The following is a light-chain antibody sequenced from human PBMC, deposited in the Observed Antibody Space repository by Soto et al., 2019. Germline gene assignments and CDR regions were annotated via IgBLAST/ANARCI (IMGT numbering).Light chain of an antibody. CDR1: SSDIGSYNL. CDR2: EGD. J-gene: IGLJ1*01. V-gene: IGLV2-23*01. Sequence: QSALTQPASVSGSPGQSITISCTGSSSDIGSYNLVSWYQQHPGKAPKLMIYEGDKRPSGVSNHFSGSKSGSTASLTISGLQAEDEADYYCFSYAGSNLYVFGTGTKLTVL. CDR3: FSYAGSNLYV.